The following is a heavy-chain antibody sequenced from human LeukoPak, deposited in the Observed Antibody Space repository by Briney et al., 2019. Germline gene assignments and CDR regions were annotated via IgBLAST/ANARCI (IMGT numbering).Heavy chain of an antibody. D-gene: IGHD6-19*01. CDR3: AREVAVASCDY. CDR2: ISSSSSYV. Sequence: GSLRLSCAASGFTFSSYSMNWVRQAPGKGLEWVSSISSSSSYVYYADSAKGRFTISRDNAKNSLYMQMNSLRAEDTAVYYCAREVAVASCDYWGQGTLVTVSS. J-gene: IGHJ4*02. V-gene: IGHV3-21*01. CDR1: GFTFSSYS.